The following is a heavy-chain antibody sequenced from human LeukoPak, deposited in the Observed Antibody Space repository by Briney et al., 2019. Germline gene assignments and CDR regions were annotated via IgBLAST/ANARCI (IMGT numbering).Heavy chain of an antibody. J-gene: IGHJ4*02. CDR1: GFTFSSYW. Sequence: PTGGSLRLSCAASGFTFSSYWMSWVRQAPGKGLEWVANIKQDGSEKYYADSVKGRFTISRDNAKNSLYLQMNSLRAEDTAVYYCARDDGYGGNPGYFDYWGQGTLVTVSS. CDR3: ARDDGYGGNPGYFDY. D-gene: IGHD4-23*01. V-gene: IGHV3-7*01. CDR2: IKQDGSEK.